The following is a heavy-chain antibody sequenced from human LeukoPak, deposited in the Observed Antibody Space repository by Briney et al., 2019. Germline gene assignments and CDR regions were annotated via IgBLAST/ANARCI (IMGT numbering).Heavy chain of an antibody. CDR3: ARVYYDSSGYFDY. V-gene: IGHV4-34*01. CDR1: GFIFNDAW. Sequence: GSLRLSCATSGFIFNDAWMNWIRQPPGKGLEWIGEINHSGSTNYNPSLKSRVTISVDTSKNQFSLKLSSVTAADTAVYYCARVYYDSSGYFDYWGQGTLVTVSS. J-gene: IGHJ4*02. CDR2: INHSGST. D-gene: IGHD3-22*01.